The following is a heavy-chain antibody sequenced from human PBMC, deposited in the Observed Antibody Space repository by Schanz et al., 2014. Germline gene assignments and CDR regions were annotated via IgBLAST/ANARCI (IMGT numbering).Heavy chain of an antibody. Sequence: VQLLQPGGALVQPGGSLRLSCAGSGFTFSNYASHWVRQAPGKGLAWVGVISTDGNQQYYVDSVRRRLTMSRDNSKNTLYLQMNSLRVEDTAVYYCAKQPGRITVTGVFSNCFAPWGHGTLVTVSS. CDR2: ISTDGNQQ. CDR1: GFTFSNYA. V-gene: IGHV3-30*04. CDR3: AKQPGRITVTGVFSNCFAP. J-gene: IGHJ5*02. D-gene: IGHD3-3*01.